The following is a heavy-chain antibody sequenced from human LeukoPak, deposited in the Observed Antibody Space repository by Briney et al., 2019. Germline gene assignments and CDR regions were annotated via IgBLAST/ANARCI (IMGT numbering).Heavy chain of an antibody. V-gene: IGHV3-73*01. Sequence: PGGSLRLSCAASGFTFSDSAMHWVRQASGKGLEWVGRIKNKANNYATAYAASVKGRFTVSRDDSKNTAYLQMNSLKTEDTAVYYCTRVHTGYWGQGTLVTVSS. CDR2: IKNKANNYAT. CDR3: TRVHTGY. D-gene: IGHD4-17*01. J-gene: IGHJ4*02. CDR1: GFTFSDSA.